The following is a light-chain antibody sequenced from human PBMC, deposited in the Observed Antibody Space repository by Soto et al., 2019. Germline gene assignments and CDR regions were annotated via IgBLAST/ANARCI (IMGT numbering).Light chain of an antibody. CDR1: QSVSSSY. V-gene: IGKV3-20*01. CDR3: QLYASSPPKYT. Sequence: EIVLTQSPGTLSLSPGERATLSCRASQSVSSSYLAWYQQKPGQAPRLLIYGASSRATGIPDRFSGSGSGTDFTLTISRLEPENFAVSYCQLYASSPPKYTFGQGTKLEIE. J-gene: IGKJ2*01. CDR2: GAS.